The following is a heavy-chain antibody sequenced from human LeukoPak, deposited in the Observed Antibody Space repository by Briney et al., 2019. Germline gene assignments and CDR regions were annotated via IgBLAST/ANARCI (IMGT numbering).Heavy chain of an antibody. Sequence: GGSLRLSCAASGFTFSGYSMNWVRQAPGKGLEWVSYISSSSSTIHYTDSVKGRFTISRDNARNSLYLQMNSLRDEDTAVYYCARRDYSSFDYWGQGALVTAST. CDR1: GFTFSGYS. CDR3: ARRDYSSFDY. CDR2: ISSSSSTI. V-gene: IGHV3-48*02. J-gene: IGHJ4*02. D-gene: IGHD6-13*01.